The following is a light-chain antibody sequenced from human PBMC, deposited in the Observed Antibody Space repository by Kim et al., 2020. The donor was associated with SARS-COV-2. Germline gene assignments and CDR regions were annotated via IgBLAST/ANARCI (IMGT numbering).Light chain of an antibody. Sequence: SYELTQPPSVSVSPGQTANITCSGNKLGEKSTSWYQQKSGQSPVLVIYQDRKRPSGIPQRFSGSSSGNTATLTISGTQSMDESDYYCQTWHTGTGWVFGGGTQLTVL. J-gene: IGLJ3*02. CDR3: QTWHTGTGWV. V-gene: IGLV3-1*01. CDR1: KLGEKS. CDR2: QDR.